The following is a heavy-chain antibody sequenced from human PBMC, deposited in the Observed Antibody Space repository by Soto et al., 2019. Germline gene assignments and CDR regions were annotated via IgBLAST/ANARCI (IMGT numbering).Heavy chain of an antibody. Sequence: EVQLVESGGGLVKPGGSLRLSCEASGFSFSSYTMNWVRQAPGEGLEWVSFMSGTGSHIFYADSVKGRFTMSRDNAKNSVYLQMNSLRVEDTAVYYCARDRNGYCTVSNCYGRGLDKWGQGTMVTVSS. J-gene: IGHJ3*02. CDR1: GFSFSSYT. CDR2: MSGTGSHI. D-gene: IGHD2-2*01. CDR3: ARDRNGYCTVSNCYGRGLDK. V-gene: IGHV3-21*01.